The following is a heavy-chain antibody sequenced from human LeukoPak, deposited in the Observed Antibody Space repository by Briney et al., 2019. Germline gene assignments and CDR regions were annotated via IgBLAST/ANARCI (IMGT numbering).Heavy chain of an antibody. Sequence: GGSLRLSCVASGFTFSTYNMNWVRQAPGKGLEWVSFISRGSEIIYYADSVKGRFTVSRDNDKKSLYLQMNSLRDVDTAVYYCARGYYGNCSSTSCYDGYGMDVWGQGTTVTVSS. CDR2: ISRGSEII. CDR1: GFTFSTYN. J-gene: IGHJ6*02. D-gene: IGHD2-2*01. CDR3: ARGYYGNCSSTSCYDGYGMDV. V-gene: IGHV3-48*02.